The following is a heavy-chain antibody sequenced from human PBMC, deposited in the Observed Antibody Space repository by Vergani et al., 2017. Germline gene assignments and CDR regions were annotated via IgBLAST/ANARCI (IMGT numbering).Heavy chain of an antibody. CDR3: ARGGYSYGYGFDY. CDR2: ISGSGGST. V-gene: IGHV3-23*01. CDR1: GFTFSSYA. D-gene: IGHD5-18*01. J-gene: IGHJ4*02. Sequence: EVQLLESGGGLVQPGGSLRLSCAASGFTFSSYAMSWVRQAPGKGLEWVSAISGSGGSTYYADSVKGRFTISRDNSKNTLYLQMNSLRAEDTAVYYCARGGYSYGYGFDYWGQGTLVTVSS.